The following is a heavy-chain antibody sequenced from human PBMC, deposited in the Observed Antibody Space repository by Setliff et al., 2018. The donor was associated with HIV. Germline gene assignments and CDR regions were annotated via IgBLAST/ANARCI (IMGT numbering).Heavy chain of an antibody. J-gene: IGHJ4*02. Sequence: SVKVSCKASGNTFSSYGITWVRQAPGQGLEWMGGTTPLLGTTNYAQKFQGRVTITTDEPTNTVYMELSGLRSEDTAVYYCARVSSPFLQDGYFGDWGQGTLVTVSS. V-gene: IGHV1-69*05. CDR1: GNTFSSYG. CDR3: ARVSSPFLQDGYFGD. CDR2: TTPLLGTT. D-gene: IGHD2-15*01.